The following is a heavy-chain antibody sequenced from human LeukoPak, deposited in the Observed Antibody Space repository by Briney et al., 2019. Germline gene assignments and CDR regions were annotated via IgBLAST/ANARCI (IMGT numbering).Heavy chain of an antibody. CDR1: GFTFSSYS. CDR3: ARDATVNIVVVPAPNRFDP. CDR2: ISINSSYI. V-gene: IGHV3-21*01. Sequence: GGSLRLSCAASGFTFSSYSMNWVRQPPGKGLEWVSSISINSSYIYYADSVKGRFINSRDNAKNSLYLQINSLRAEDTAVYYCARDATVNIVVVPAPNRFDPWGQGTLVTVSS. D-gene: IGHD2-2*01. J-gene: IGHJ5*02.